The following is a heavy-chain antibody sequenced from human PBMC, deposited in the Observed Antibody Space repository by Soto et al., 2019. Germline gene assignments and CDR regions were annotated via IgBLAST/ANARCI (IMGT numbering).Heavy chain of an antibody. J-gene: IGHJ6*02. CDR1: GGSISSGGYY. V-gene: IGHV4-31*03. Sequence: QVQLQESGPGLVKPSQTLSLTCTVSGGSISSGGYYWSWIRQHPGKGLEWIGYIYYSGSTYYNPSLKSRVTISVDTSKNQFSLKLSSVTAADTAVYYCARDYKYCSSTSCYYYYYYGMDVWGQGTTVTVSS. CDR2: IYYSGST. CDR3: ARDYKYCSSTSCYYYYYYGMDV. D-gene: IGHD2-2*01.